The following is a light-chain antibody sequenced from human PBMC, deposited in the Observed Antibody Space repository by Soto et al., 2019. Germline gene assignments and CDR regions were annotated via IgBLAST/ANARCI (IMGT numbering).Light chain of an antibody. CDR2: DDT. V-gene: IGLV3-21*02. J-gene: IGLJ1*01. CDR3: QVWDSDSAHPYV. Sequence: SYELTQPPSVSVPPGQTARITCGGDNIGSKSVHWYQQKPGQAPVLVVFDDTDRPSGIPERFSGSNSGNTATLTISRVEAGDEADYYCQVWDSDSAHPYVFGTGTKVTVL. CDR1: NIGSKS.